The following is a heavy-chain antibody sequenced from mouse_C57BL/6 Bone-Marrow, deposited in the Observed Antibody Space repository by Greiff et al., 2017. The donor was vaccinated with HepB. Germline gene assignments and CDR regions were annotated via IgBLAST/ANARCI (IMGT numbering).Heavy chain of an antibody. V-gene: IGHV5-6*02. J-gene: IGHJ3*01. CDR2: ISSGGSYT. Sequence: DVKLVESGGDLVKPGGSLKLSCAASGFTFSSYGMSWVRQTPDKRLEWVATISSGGSYTYYPDSVKGRFTISRDNAKNTLYLQMSSLKSEDTAMYYCARPAFYGSSFAYWGQGTLVTVSA. CDR3: ARPAFYGSSFAY. CDR1: GFTFSSYG. D-gene: IGHD1-1*01.